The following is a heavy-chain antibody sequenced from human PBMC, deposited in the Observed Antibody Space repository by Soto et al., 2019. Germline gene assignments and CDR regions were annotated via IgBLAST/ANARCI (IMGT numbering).Heavy chain of an antibody. J-gene: IGHJ4*02. D-gene: IGHD5-12*01. CDR3: AKGGGYEYVADY. Sequence: QVQLVESGGGVVQPGRSLRLSCAASGFTFSYFGMHWVRQAPGKGLECVAVISYDGSNKFYADSVKGRFTISRDNSKNTLFLQMNSLRAEDTAGYYCAKGGGYEYVADYWGQGTLVTVS. CDR1: GFTFSYFG. CDR2: ISYDGSNK. V-gene: IGHV3-30*18.